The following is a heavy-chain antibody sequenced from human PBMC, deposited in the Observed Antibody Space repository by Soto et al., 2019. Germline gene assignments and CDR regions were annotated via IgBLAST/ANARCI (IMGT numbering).Heavy chain of an antibody. Sequence: SETLSLTCSVAGGSISCGDYYWSWIRQPPGKGLEWIGYIYYSGSTYYNPSLKSRVTISLDTSKNQFSLKLSSVTAADTAVYYCARGHSRFAPWGQGTLVTVSS. CDR3: ARGHSRFAP. V-gene: IGHV4-30-4*01. J-gene: IGHJ5*02. CDR2: IYYSGST. D-gene: IGHD6-13*01. CDR1: GGSISCGDYY.